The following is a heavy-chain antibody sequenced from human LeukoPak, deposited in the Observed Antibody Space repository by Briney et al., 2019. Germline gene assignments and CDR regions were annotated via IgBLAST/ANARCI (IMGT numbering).Heavy chain of an antibody. D-gene: IGHD6-13*01. CDR1: GYTFTGYY. CDR2: INPNSGGT. CDR3: ARDCSSSWYIRKSFDY. V-gene: IGHV1-2*02. Sequence: GASVKVSCKASGYTFTGYYMHWVRQAPGQGLEWMGWINPNSGGTNYAQKFQGRVTMTRDTSISTAYMELSRLRSDDTAVYYCARDCSSSWYIRKSFDYWGQGTLVTVSS. J-gene: IGHJ4*02.